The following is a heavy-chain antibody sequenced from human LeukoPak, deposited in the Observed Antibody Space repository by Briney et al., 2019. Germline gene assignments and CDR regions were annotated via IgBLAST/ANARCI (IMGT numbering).Heavy chain of an antibody. CDR2: INPNSGGT. Sequence: ASVKVSCKASGYTFTGYYMHWVRQAPGQGLEWMGWINPNSGGTNYAQKFQGRVTMTRDTSISTAYMELSRLRSDDTAVYYCARGSVLRYFDWFGYMDVWGKGTTVTVSS. V-gene: IGHV1-2*02. CDR3: ARGSVLRYFDWFGYMDV. CDR1: GYTFTGYY. J-gene: IGHJ6*03. D-gene: IGHD3-9*01.